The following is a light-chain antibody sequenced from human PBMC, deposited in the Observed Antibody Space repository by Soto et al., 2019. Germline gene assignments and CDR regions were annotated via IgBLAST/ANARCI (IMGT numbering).Light chain of an antibody. CDR2: AVT. CDR1: SSDVGGYNY. CDR3: SSYTSSSTL. J-gene: IGLJ1*01. V-gene: IGLV2-14*01. Sequence: QSVRTQPASVSLSPGQSITISCTGTSSDVGGYNYVSWYQQHPGKAPKLMIYAVTDRPSGVSSRFSGSKSGNTASLTISGLQAEDEADYYCSSYTSSSTLFGTGTKVTVL.